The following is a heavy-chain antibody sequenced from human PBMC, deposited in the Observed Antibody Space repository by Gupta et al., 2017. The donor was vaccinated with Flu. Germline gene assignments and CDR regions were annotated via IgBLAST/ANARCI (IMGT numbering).Heavy chain of an antibody. CDR1: GGSISGSSYY. V-gene: IGHV4-39*01. Sequence: HLQLQESGPGLVKPSETLSLTCAVSGGSISGSSYYWGWLRQPPGKGLEWIGSIHYSGSTYYNPSLKSRVTISVETSKNQFSLKLTSVNAADTAVYFCARIGTTARPGNWGQGTLVTVSS. D-gene: IGHD6-6*01. CDR2: IHYSGST. CDR3: ARIGTTARPGN. J-gene: IGHJ4*02.